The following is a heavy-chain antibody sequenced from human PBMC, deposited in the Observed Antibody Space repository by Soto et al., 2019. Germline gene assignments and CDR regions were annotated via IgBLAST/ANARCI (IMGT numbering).Heavy chain of an antibody. CDR3: ARGARGSRCRSFDY. D-gene: IGHD6-13*01. J-gene: IGHJ4*02. CDR2: INRSGST. Sequence: SETLSLTCAVYGGSFSGYDLSWVRQPPGKGLEWVGEINRSGSTNYNPSLKGRVTISVDKSKNPFSLQMSSVTAADTAVYYCARGARGSRCRSFDYWGQGTLVTVSS. V-gene: IGHV4-34*01. CDR1: GGSFSGYD.